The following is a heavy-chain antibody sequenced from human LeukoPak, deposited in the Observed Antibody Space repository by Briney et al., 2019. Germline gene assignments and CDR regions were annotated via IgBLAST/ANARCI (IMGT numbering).Heavy chain of an antibody. J-gene: IGHJ5*02. Sequence: SVKVSCTASGGIFTNYIISWVRQAPGQGLEWMGGIIPVTGTTNYAQKFQDRVTITADESTTRAYMELSSLRSEDTAVYYCARDWGLIGSTDWGGHENWFDPWGQGTLVTVSS. D-gene: IGHD1-7*01. CDR2: IIPVTGTT. CDR3: ARDWGLIGSTDWGGHENWFDP. CDR1: GGIFTNYI. V-gene: IGHV1-69*13.